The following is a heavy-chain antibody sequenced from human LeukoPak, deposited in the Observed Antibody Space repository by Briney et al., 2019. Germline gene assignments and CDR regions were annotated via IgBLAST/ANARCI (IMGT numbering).Heavy chain of an antibody. Sequence: GGSLRLSCAASGFTFSSYAMHWVRQAPGKGLEWVAVISYDGSNKYYADSVKGRFTISRDNSKNTLYLQMNSLRAEDTAGYYCGRDPYTVDYFDYWGQEPWSPSPQ. CDR3: GRDPYTVDYFDY. J-gene: IGHJ4*01. D-gene: IGHD4-23*01. V-gene: IGHV3-30*01. CDR1: GFTFSSYA. CDR2: ISYDGSNK.